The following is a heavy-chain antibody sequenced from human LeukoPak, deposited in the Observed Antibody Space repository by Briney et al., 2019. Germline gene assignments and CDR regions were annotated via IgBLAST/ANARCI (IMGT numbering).Heavy chain of an antibody. CDR1: GFPFSSDG. D-gene: IGHD6-13*01. J-gene: IGHJ4*02. Sequence: GGSLRLSCAASGFPFSSDGMRWVRQAPGKGLGWVAVISYDGGRKYSADSVKGRFSISRDTSKNTLYLQINNLRPKDTALYYCAEGHSSSWSFFDQWGQGTLVTVSS. V-gene: IGHV3-30*03. CDR2: ISYDGGRK. CDR3: AEGHSSSWSFFDQ.